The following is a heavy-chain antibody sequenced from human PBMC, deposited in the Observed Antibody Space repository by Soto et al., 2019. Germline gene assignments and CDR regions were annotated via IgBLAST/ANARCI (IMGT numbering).Heavy chain of an antibody. J-gene: IGHJ4*02. D-gene: IGHD3-10*01. Sequence: GGSLRLSCAASGFTFSSYAMHWVRQAPGKGLEWVAVISYDGSNKYYADSVKGRFTISRDNSKNTLYLQMNSLRAEDTAVYYCARQGQFSESYTGYYFDYWGQGTLVTVSS. CDR1: GFTFSSYA. CDR3: ARQGQFSESYTGYYFDY. V-gene: IGHV3-30-3*01. CDR2: ISYDGSNK.